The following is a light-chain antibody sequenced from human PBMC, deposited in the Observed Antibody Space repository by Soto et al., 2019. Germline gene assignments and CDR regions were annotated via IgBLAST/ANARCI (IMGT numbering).Light chain of an antibody. CDR1: SSDVGGYNY. CDR3: GSYTTNRLYV. V-gene: IGLV2-14*01. J-gene: IGLJ1*01. CDR2: EVS. Sequence: QSALTQPASVSGSPGQSITISCTGTSSDVGGYNYVSWYQQHPGKAPQLMIYEVSNRASGVSNRFSGSKSGNTASLTISGRQAEVAADNYCGSYTTNRLYVFATWTKVTVL.